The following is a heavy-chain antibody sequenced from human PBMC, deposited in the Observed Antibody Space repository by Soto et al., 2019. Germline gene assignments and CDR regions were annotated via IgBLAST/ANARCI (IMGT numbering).Heavy chain of an antibody. Sequence: GGSLRLSCAASGFTFGDWWMHWVRQAPGKGLVWVSRIKGDGSRTNFADFVKGRFTVSRDNAKNTVYLQVNSLTVEDTAVYYCAKDLHDAPADRWGQGTLVTVSS. V-gene: IGHV3-74*01. CDR3: AKDLHDAPADR. CDR2: IKGDGSRT. J-gene: IGHJ5*02. D-gene: IGHD2-2*01. CDR1: GFTFGDWW.